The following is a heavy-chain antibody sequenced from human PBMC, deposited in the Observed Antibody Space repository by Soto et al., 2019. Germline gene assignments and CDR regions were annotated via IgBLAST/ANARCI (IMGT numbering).Heavy chain of an antibody. CDR2: INHSGST. D-gene: IGHD3-22*01. CDR3: AGDDSSGYSFQH. CDR1: GGSFSGYY. J-gene: IGHJ1*01. Sequence: QVQLQQWGAGLLKPSETLSLTCAVYGGSFSGYYWSWIRQPPGKGLEWIGEINHSGSTNYNPSLKSRXXIXVXXSKNQFSLKLSSVTAADTAVYYCAGDDSSGYSFQHWGQGTLVTVSS. V-gene: IGHV4-34*01.